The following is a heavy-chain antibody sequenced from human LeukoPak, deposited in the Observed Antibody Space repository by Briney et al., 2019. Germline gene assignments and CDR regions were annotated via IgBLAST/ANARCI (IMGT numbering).Heavy chain of an antibody. CDR3: AREGQYCSSTSCSPDY. CDR1: GYTFTSYG. D-gene: IGHD2-2*01. CDR2: ISTYNGNT. Sequence: ASVKVTCKGSGYTFTSYGFCWVRQPPGPGLDWMGWISTYNGNTKYAQKLQGRVTMTTDTSTSTAYMELRSLRSDDTAVYYCAREGQYCSSTSCSPDYWGQGTLVTVCS. V-gene: IGHV1-18*04. J-gene: IGHJ4*02.